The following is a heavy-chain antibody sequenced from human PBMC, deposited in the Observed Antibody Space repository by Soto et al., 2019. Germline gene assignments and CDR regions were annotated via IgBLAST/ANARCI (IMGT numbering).Heavy chain of an antibody. D-gene: IGHD2-21*02. V-gene: IGHV4-4*07. J-gene: IGHJ3*02. CDR3: ARGVVVTAYDAFDI. CDR1: GGSISIYY. CDR2: INTSGST. Sequence: SETLSLTCTGSGGSISIYYWSWIRQPAGKGLEWIGRINTSGSTNNNPSLKSRVTMSVDTSKNQFSLKLSSVTAADTAVYYCARGVVVTAYDAFDIWGRGTMVTVSS.